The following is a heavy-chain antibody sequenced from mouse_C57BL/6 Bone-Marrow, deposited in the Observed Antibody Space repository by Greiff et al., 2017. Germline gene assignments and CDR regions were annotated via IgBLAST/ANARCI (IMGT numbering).Heavy chain of an antibody. V-gene: IGHV5-16*01. CDR3: ARERDYYGSSYDYAMDY. J-gene: IGHJ4*01. CDR1: GFTFSDYY. D-gene: IGHD1-1*01. Sequence: EVKVVESEGGLVQPGSSMKLSCTASGFTFSDYYMAWVRQVPEKGLEWVANINYDGSSTYYLDSLKSRFIISRDNAKNILYLQMSSLKSEDTATYYCARERDYYGSSYDYAMDYWGQGTSVTVSS. CDR2: INYDGSST.